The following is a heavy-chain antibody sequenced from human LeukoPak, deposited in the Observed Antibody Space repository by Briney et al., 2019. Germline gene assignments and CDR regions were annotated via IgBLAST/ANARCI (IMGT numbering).Heavy chain of an antibody. CDR3: ARGDADKNCSRTSSYAGIHY. CDR2: IYYSGST. CDR1: GGSISSGGYY. V-gene: IGHV4-31*03. D-gene: IGHD2-2*01. Sequence: SQTLSLTCTVSGGSISSGGYYWSWIRQHPGKGLEWIGYIYYSGSTYYNPSLKSRVTISVDTSKNQFSLKLSSVTAADTAVYYCARGDADKNCSRTSSYAGIHYWGQGTLFTVSS. J-gene: IGHJ4*02.